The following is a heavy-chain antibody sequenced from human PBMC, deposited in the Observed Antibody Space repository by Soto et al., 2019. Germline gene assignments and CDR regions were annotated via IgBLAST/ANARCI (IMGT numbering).Heavy chain of an antibody. CDR3: ARDYSSYGPFDY. Sequence: PGGSLRLSCAASGFTFDDYAMHWVRQAPGKGLEWVSGISWNSGSIYYADSVKGRFTISRDNAKNSLYLQMNSLRAEDTAVYYCARDYSSYGPFDYWGQGTLDTVSS. CDR1: GFTFDDYA. D-gene: IGHD5-18*01. J-gene: IGHJ4*02. CDR2: ISWNSGSI. V-gene: IGHV3-9*01.